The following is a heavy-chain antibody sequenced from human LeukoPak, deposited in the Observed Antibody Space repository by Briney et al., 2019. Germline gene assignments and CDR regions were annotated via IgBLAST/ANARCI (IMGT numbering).Heavy chain of an antibody. V-gene: IGHV3-23*01. Sequence: GGSLRLSYAASVFPLSNYAMYGVRQPRGRGLEGVSAIRGSGGSTYYADCVKGRFTISKDNSKNTLYLKMNSLRAEDTAVYYCAKDMKYYGSGSPYYFDYWGQGTLVTVSS. CDR2: IRGSGGST. CDR1: VFPLSNYA. CDR3: AKDMKYYGSGSPYYFDY. J-gene: IGHJ4*02. D-gene: IGHD3-10*01.